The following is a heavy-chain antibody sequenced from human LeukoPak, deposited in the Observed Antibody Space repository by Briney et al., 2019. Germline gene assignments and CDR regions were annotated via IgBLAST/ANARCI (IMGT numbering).Heavy chain of an antibody. CDR1: GFTFTSSA. CDR3: AALSSLTYYYGMDV. Sequence: SVKVSCKASGFTFTSSAMQWVRQARGQRLEWIGWIVVGSGNTNYAQKSQERVTITRDMSTSTAYMELSSLRSEDTAVYYCAALSSLTYYYGMDVWGQGTTVTVSS. D-gene: IGHD3-10*01. V-gene: IGHV1-58*02. CDR2: IVVGSGNT. J-gene: IGHJ6*02.